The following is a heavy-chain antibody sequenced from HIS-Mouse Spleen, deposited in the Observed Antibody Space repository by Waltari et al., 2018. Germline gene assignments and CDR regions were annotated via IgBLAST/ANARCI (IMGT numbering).Heavy chain of an antibody. V-gene: IGHV3-30-3*01. CDR2: ISYDGSNK. CDR3: ARASVVGSGHFDY. CDR1: GFTFSSFA. J-gene: IGHJ4*02. D-gene: IGHD6-19*01. Sequence: QVQLVESGGGVVQPGRSLRLSCAASGFTFSSFAMHWSRQAPGKGLEWVAVISYDGSNKYYADSVKGRFTISRDNSKNTLYLQMNSLRAEDTAVYYCARASVVGSGHFDYWGQGTLVTVSS.